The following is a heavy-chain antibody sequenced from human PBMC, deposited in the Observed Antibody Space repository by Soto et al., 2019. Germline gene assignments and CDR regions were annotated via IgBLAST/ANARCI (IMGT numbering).Heavy chain of an antibody. Sequence: LRLSCAASGFTFSSYSMNWVRQAPGKGLEWVSSISSSSSYIYYADSVKGRFTISRDNAKNSLYLQMNSLRAEDTAVYCCARQDQPTYYGMDVWGQGTTVTAP. CDR2: ISSSSSYI. D-gene: IGHD2-15*01. CDR1: GFTFSSYS. V-gene: IGHV3-21*01. CDR3: ARQDQPTYYGMDV. J-gene: IGHJ6*02.